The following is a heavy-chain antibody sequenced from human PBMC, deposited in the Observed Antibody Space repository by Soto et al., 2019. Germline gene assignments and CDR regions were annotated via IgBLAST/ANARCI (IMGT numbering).Heavy chain of an antibody. D-gene: IGHD1-26*01. CDR1: GFIFSDHY. CDR2: IKNNANSYTT. CDR3: NRISLVGATGGRYFDY. V-gene: IGHV3-72*01. Sequence: VQLVESGGGLVQPGGSLRLSCAASGFIFSDHYMDWVRQAPGKGLEWVGRIKNNANSYTTEYAASVKGRFTISRDDSKNSLYLQKNSLKTEDTAVYYCNRISLVGATGGRYFDYWGQGTLLTVSS. J-gene: IGHJ4*02.